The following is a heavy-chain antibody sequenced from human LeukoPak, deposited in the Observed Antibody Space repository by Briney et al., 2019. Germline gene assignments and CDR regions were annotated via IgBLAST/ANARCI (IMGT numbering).Heavy chain of an antibody. CDR1: RFTFSKYA. CDR3: AREGASSGSYSY. CDR2: ISSNGDST. V-gene: IGHV3-64*01. J-gene: IGHJ4*02. Sequence: PGGSLRLSCAASRFTFSKYAMHWVRQAPGKGLEYASAISSNGDSTYYANSVKGRFTISRDNSKNTLYLQMGSLRVEDMGVYYCAREGASSGSYSYWGQGTLVTVSS. D-gene: IGHD1-26*01.